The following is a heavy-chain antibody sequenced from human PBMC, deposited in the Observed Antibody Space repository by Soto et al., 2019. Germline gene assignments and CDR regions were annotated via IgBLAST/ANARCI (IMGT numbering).Heavy chain of an antibody. J-gene: IGHJ4*02. CDR2: ISYDGSNK. V-gene: IGHV3-30-3*01. CDR3: ARLGLNRAARDY. Sequence: QVQLVESGGGVVQPGRSLRLSCAASGFTFSSYAMHWVRQAPGKGLEWVAVISYDGSNKYYADSVKGRFTISRDNSKNTLYLQMNSVRAEDTAVYYCARLGLNRAARDYWGQGTLVTVSS. D-gene: IGHD6-13*01. CDR1: GFTFSSYA.